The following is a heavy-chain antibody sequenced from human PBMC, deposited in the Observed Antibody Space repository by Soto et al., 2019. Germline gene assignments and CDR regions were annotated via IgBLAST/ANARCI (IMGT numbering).Heavy chain of an antibody. CDR2: IVVGSGNT. V-gene: IGHV1-58*01. CDR1: GFTFTSSA. CDR3: ARSAITLFGVVSIPPHYYSEMDV. J-gene: IGHJ6*02. D-gene: IGHD3-3*01. Sequence: ASVKVSCKASGFTFTSSAVQWVRQARGQRLEWIGWIVVGSGNTNYAQKFQERVTITRDMSTSTAYMELSSLRSEDTGVYYCARSAITLFGVVSIPPHYYSEMDVWGQGTTVTVSS.